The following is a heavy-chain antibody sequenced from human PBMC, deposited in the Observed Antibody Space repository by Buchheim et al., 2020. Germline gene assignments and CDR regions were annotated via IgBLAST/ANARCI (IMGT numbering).Heavy chain of an antibody. CDR3: ARGGIYTGKKRGIDY. D-gene: IGHD1-1*01. V-gene: IGHV3-7*01. J-gene: IGHJ4*02. CDR2: INQDGSEK. Sequence: VQLVESGGGVVQPGRSLRLSCAASGFTFSSYAMHWVRQAPGKGLEWVANINQDGSEKYYVASVKGRFIISKDNAKNSLYLRMKSLRAEDTAVYYCARGGIYTGKKRGIDYWGQGTL. CDR1: GFTFSSYA.